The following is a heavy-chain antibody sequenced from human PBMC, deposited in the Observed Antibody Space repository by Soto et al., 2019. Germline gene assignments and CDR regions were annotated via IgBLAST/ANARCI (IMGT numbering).Heavy chain of an antibody. Sequence: EVQLVESGGGLIQPGGSLRLSCGASGFSFSDSGMNWARRAPGKGLEWISNISSSSRTIYYAASVEGRFTVSRDNVKNSVHLQMNSLRAEDTGVYFCARTRMEWALYFDNWGLGTLVTVSS. CDR3: ARTRMEWALYFDN. D-gene: IGHD3-3*01. CDR1: GFSFSDSG. V-gene: IGHV3-48*01. CDR2: ISSSSRTI. J-gene: IGHJ4*02.